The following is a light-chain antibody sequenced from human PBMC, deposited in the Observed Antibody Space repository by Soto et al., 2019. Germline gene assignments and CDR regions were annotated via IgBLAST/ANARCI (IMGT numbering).Light chain of an antibody. V-gene: IGKV3-15*01. CDR1: QSVSIN. CDR2: STS. J-gene: IGKJ2*01. CDR3: QQYNNWHPYT. Sequence: EIVMTQSPATLSVSPGERATLSCRASQSVSINLAWYQQKPGQAPRLLIYSTSTRATGIPARFSGSGSGTEYTLTISSLQYEYFAVYYCQQYNNWHPYTFGKGTKLEIK.